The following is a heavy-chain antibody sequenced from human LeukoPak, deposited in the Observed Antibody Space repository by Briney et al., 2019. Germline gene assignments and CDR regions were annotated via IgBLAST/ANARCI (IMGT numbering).Heavy chain of an antibody. CDR1: GFTFSGSA. J-gene: IGHJ4*02. D-gene: IGHD2-15*01. CDR2: IRSKASSYAT. V-gene: IGHV3-73*01. Sequence: GGSLRLSCAASGFTFSGSAMHWVRQASGKGLEWVGRIRSKASSYATAYAASVKGRFTISRDDSKNTAYLQMNSLKTEDTAVYYCTVNYCSGATCYMYWGQGTLVTVSS. CDR3: TVNYCSGATCYMY.